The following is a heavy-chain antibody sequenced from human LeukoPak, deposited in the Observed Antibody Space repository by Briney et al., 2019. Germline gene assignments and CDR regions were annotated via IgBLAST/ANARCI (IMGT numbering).Heavy chain of an antibody. Sequence: GGSLRLSCAASGFTFSSYSMNWVRQAPGKGLEWVSYISSSSSTIYYADSVKGRFTISRDNSKSTLYLQMNSLRAEDTAVYYCAKVRWDNSGWYYLDYWGQGTLVTVSS. CDR1: GFTFSSYS. V-gene: IGHV3-48*01. J-gene: IGHJ4*02. CDR3: AKVRWDNSGWYYLDY. D-gene: IGHD6-19*01. CDR2: ISSSSSTI.